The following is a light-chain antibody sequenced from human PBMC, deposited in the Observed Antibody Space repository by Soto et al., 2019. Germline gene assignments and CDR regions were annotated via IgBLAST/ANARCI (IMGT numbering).Light chain of an antibody. CDR3: SSYTSSNTLL. J-gene: IGLJ2*01. V-gene: IGLV2-14*01. CDR2: EVR. Sequence: QSALTQPASVSGSAGQSITISCSGTMRDVGAYNLVSWYQQHPGTAPKLIIYEVRNRPSGISSRFSGSRSGNTASLTISGLQAEDEADYYCSSYTSSNTLLFGGGTKLTVL. CDR1: MRDVGAYNL.